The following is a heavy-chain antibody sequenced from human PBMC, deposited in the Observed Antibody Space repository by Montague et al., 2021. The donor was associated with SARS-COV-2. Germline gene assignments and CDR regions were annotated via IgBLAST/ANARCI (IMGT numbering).Heavy chain of an antibody. CDR2: TYYRSKWYN. Sequence: CAISGDSVSSNSATWNWVRQSPSRGLEWLGRTYYRSKWYNDYAVXVRGRVTINPDTSKNQFSLQLNSVTPEDTAIYYCKSGREGNYNVMDVWGQGTTVTVSS. CDR1: GDSVSSNSAT. V-gene: IGHV6-1*01. D-gene: IGHD1-1*01. J-gene: IGHJ6*02. CDR3: KSGREGNYNVMDV.